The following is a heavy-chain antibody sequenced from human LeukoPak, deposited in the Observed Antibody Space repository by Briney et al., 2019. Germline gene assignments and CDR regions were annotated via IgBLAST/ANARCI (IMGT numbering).Heavy chain of an antibody. J-gene: IGHJ4*02. CDR2: ISGSGGNT. V-gene: IGHV3-23*01. CDR1: GFTFSSYA. Sequence: PGGSLRLSCAASGFTFSSYAMTWVRQAPGKGLEWVSTISGSGGNTYYADSVKGRFTISRDNSKNTLYLQMNSLGTEDTAVYYCAKSRGYYYDSSGYPNYFHYWGQGALVTVSS. CDR3: AKSRGYYYDSSGYPNYFHY. D-gene: IGHD3-22*01.